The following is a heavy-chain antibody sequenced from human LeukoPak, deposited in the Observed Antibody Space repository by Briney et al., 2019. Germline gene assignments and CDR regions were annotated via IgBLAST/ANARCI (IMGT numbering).Heavy chain of an antibody. V-gene: IGHV3-74*01. CDR2: INTDGSST. D-gene: IGHD2-2*01. Sequence: GGSLRLSCAASGFTFSSYWMHWVRQAPGKGLVWVSRINTDGSSTSYADSVKGRFTISRDNAKNTLYLQMNSLRAEDTAVYYCAKDRGPYCSSTSCPPGYWGQGTLVTVSS. CDR1: GFTFSSYW. CDR3: AKDRGPYCSSTSCPPGY. J-gene: IGHJ4*02.